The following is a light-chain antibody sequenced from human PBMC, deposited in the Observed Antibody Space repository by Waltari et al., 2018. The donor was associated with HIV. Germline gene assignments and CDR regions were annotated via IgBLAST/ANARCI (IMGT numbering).Light chain of an antibody. CDR3: SLYTGTTNVL. J-gene: IGLJ2*01. Sequence: QSALTQPPSVSASPGQSVSISCTGSSADVGSYNRFSWYQQPPGTAHKLIIYAVNTRPSGVPDRFSGSQSGNTASLTISGLQAEDEADYYCSLYTGTTNVLFGGGTKLTVL. CDR2: AVN. CDR1: SADVGSYNR. V-gene: IGLV2-18*01.